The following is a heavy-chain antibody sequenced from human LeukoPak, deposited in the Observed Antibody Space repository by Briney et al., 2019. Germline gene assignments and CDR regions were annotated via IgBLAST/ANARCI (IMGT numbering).Heavy chain of an antibody. J-gene: IGHJ4*02. CDR2: ITTYSGNT. CDR1: GYTFTTYG. V-gene: IGHV1-18*01. CDR3: ATDLSSSWPET. Sequence: ASVKVSCKASGYTFTTYGISWVRQAPGQGLEWMGWITTYSGNTYYAQKLQGRVTMTEDTSTDTAYMELSSLRSEDTAVYYCATDLSSSWPETWGQGTLVTVSS. D-gene: IGHD6-13*01.